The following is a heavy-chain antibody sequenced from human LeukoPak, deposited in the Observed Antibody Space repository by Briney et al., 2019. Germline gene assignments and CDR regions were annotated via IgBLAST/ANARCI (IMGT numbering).Heavy chain of an antibody. D-gene: IGHD3-22*01. Sequence: GGSLRLSCAASGFTVSSNYMSWVRQAPGKGLEWVSVIYSGGSTYYADSVKGRFTISRDNSKNTLYLQMNSLRAEDTAVYYCARFPDDSSGYSDYWGQGTLVTVSS. J-gene: IGHJ4*02. CDR1: GFTVSSNY. V-gene: IGHV3-66*01. CDR3: ARFPDDSSGYSDY. CDR2: IYSGGST.